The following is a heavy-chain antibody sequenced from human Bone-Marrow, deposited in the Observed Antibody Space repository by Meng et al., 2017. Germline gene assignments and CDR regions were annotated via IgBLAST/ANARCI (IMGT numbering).Heavy chain of an antibody. V-gene: IGHV6-1*01. D-gene: IGHD6-13*01. CDR3: ARQLGHFDF. CDR1: GDSVSSNIAA. J-gene: IGHJ4*02. Sequence: QVQLQQSGPGQVNPSQTLSLNCAISGDSVSSNIAAWNWSRQSPSRGLEWLGRTYYRSRWYDDYALSVKSRITINPDTSKNQFSLQLNSVTPEDTAVYYCARQLGHFDFWGQGTLVTVSS. CDR2: TYYRSRWYD.